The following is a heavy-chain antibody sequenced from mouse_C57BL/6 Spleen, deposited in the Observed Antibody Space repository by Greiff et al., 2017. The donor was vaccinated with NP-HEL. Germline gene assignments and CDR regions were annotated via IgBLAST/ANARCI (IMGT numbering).Heavy chain of an antibody. Sequence: VQLQQSGPELVKPGASVKISCKASGYAFSSSWMNWVKQRPGKGLEWIGRIYPGGGDTNYNGQFPGKATLTANKYSRTAYRQLSNLTSEYSAVYFWTSITAVGDLYAMDYWGQGTSVTVSS. CDR2: IYPGGGDT. J-gene: IGHJ4*01. V-gene: IGHV1-82*01. CDR1: GYAFSSSW. CDR3: TSITAVGDLYAMDY. D-gene: IGHD1-1*01.